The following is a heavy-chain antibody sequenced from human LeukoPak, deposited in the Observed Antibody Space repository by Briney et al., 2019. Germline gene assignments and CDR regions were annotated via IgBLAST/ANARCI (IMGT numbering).Heavy chain of an antibody. J-gene: IGHJ4*02. CDR3: ARHGSGPFDY. CDR2: INHSGST. CDR1: GGSISSYC. Sequence: SETLSLTCTVSGGSISSYCWSWIRQRPGKGLEWIGEINHSGSTNYNPSLKSRVTISVDTSKNQFSLKLSSVTAADTAVYYCARHGSGPFDYWGQGTLVTVSS. D-gene: IGHD6-19*01. V-gene: IGHV4-34*01.